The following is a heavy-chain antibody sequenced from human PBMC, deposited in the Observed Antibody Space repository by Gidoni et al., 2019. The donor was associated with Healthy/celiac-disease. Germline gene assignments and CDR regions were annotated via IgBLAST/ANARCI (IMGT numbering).Heavy chain of an antibody. D-gene: IGHD1-26*01. CDR3: AREREAFDY. CDR2: ISYDGSNK. V-gene: IGHV3-30*04. Sequence: QVQLVASGGGVVQPGRSLRRSCAASGFTFSSYAMHWVRQAPGKGLGWVAVISYDGSNKYYADSVKGRFTISRDNSKNTLYLQMNSLRAEDTAVYYCAREREAFDYWGQGTLVTVSS. J-gene: IGHJ4*02. CDR1: GFTFSSYA.